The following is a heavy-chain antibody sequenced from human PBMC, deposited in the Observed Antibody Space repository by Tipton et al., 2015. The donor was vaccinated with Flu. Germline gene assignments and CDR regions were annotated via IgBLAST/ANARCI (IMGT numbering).Heavy chain of an antibody. Sequence: TLSLTCAVSGGSISSGGYSWSWIRQPPGKGLKWIGYIYHSGSTYYNPSLKSRVTISVDRSKNQFSLKLSSVTAADTAVYYCARTSYYFDYWGQGTLVTVSS. CDR1: GGSISSGGYS. J-gene: IGHJ4*02. CDR3: ARTSYYFDY. V-gene: IGHV4-30-2*01. CDR2: IYHSGST.